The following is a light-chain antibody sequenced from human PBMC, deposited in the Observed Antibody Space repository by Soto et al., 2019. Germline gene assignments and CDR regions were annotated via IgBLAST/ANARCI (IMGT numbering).Light chain of an antibody. J-gene: IGKJ1*01. Sequence: DIRMTQSPSALSASIGDRVTITCRASQSISNWLAWYQQKPGKAPNLLIYKASGLQSGVPSRFSGSGSGTEFTLTISSLQPDDFATYYCQQYNSYSRTFGQGTKVDI. CDR3: QQYNSYSRT. CDR1: QSISNW. CDR2: KAS. V-gene: IGKV1-5*03.